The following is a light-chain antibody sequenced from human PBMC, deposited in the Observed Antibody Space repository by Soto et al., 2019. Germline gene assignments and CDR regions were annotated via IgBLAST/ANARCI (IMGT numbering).Light chain of an antibody. V-gene: IGLV1-40*01. J-gene: IGLJ1*01. CDR2: ANT. CDR3: QSYDSSLSGYV. CDR1: SSNIGPTYD. Sequence: QSVLTQPPSVSGAPGQRVTISCTGSSSNIGPTYDVHWYQQLPGTAPKLLIYANTNRPSGVPDRFSGSKSRTSASLAITGLQAEDEADYFCQSYDSSLSGYVFGTGTKVTVL.